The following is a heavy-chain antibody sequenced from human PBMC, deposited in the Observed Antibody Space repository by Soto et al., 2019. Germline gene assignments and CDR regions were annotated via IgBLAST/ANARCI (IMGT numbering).Heavy chain of an antibody. J-gene: IGHJ4*02. Sequence: VQLVESGGGVVQPGRSLRLSCAASGFTFSRYGMHWDRQAPGKGLEWVAVISYDGSNKYYADSVKGRFTISRDNSKNTLDLQMSSLRAEDTAVYYCAKGHVYSQWLLLAWGQGSLVTVSS. CDR1: GFTFSRYG. D-gene: IGHD6-19*01. V-gene: IGHV3-30*18. CDR3: AKGHVYSQWLLLA. CDR2: ISYDGSNK.